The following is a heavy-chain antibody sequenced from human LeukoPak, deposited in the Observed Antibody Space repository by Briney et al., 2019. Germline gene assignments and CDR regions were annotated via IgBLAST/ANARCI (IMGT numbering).Heavy chain of an antibody. V-gene: IGHV3-48*04. CDR2: ITSSGSTI. J-gene: IGHJ3*02. CDR1: GFTFSSYW. Sequence: SGGSLRLSCAASGFTFSSYWMHWVRQAPGKGLEWVSYITSSGSTIYYADSMKGRFTISRDNAKNSLYLQMNSLRAEDTAVYYCARQWQVAFDIWGQGTMVTVSS. D-gene: IGHD6-19*01. CDR3: ARQWQVAFDI.